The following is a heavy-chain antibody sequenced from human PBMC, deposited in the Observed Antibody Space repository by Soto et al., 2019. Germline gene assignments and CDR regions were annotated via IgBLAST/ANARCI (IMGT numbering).Heavy chain of an antibody. J-gene: IGHJ6*02. CDR1: GFSLSTSGVG. CDR3: APARPPYYYYGMDV. V-gene: IGHV2-5*02. Sequence: QITLKESGPTLVKPTQTLTLTCTFSGFSLSTSGVGVGWIRQPPGKALEWLALIYWDDEKRYSPSLKSRLTITPDTAKNQVVLTKTNMDPVATAPYYCAPARPPYYYYGMDVWCQGTTVTVSS. CDR2: IYWDDEK.